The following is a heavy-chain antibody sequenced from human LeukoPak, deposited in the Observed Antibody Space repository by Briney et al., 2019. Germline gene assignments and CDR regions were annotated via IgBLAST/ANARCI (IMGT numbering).Heavy chain of an antibody. CDR3: ARDLDYFDY. CDR1: GGSISGYY. V-gene: IGHV4-59*01. J-gene: IGHJ4*02. Sequence: SETLSLTCTVSGGSISGYYWGWIRQPPRKGLEWIGYIYYSGITDYNPSLKSRVTISVDMSKNQFSLRVGSVTAADTAVYYCARDLDYFDYWGQGTLVTVSS. D-gene: IGHD3-16*01. CDR2: IYYSGIT.